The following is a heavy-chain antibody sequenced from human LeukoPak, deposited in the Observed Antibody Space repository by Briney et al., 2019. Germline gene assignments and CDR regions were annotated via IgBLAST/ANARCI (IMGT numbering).Heavy chain of an antibody. V-gene: IGHV5-51*01. J-gene: IGHJ4*02. Sequence: GGSLKISFQGSGYRFTSYWIGWVRQMPGKSLEWMGIIYPGDSYTRYSPSFQGQVTISADKSISTAYLQWSSLKASDTAMYYCARATAAGKFEHFDYWGQGTLVTVSS. CDR2: IYPGDSYT. CDR1: GYRFTSYW. D-gene: IGHD6-13*01. CDR3: ARATAAGKFEHFDY.